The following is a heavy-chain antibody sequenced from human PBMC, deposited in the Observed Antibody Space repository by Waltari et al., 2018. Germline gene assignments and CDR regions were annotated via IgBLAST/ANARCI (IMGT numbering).Heavy chain of an antibody. V-gene: IGHV3-7*01. CDR3: ARDFIQAAGTEY. CDR2: IKQDGSEK. Sequence: EVQLVESGGGLVQPGGSLRLSCAASGFPFSSYWISWVRQAPGKGLEWVANIKQDGSEKYYVDSVKGRFTISRDNAKNSLYLQMNSLRAEDTAVYYCARDFIQAAGTEYWGQGTLVTVSS. CDR1: GFPFSSYW. D-gene: IGHD6-19*01. J-gene: IGHJ4*02.